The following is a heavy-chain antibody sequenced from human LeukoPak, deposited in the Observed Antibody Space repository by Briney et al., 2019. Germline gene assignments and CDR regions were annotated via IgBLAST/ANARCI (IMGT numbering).Heavy chain of an antibody. V-gene: IGHV3-33*01. CDR3: ARDYLDWYFDL. J-gene: IGHJ2*01. CDR1: GFTFSSYG. CDR2: IWYDGSNK. Sequence: PGRSLRLSCAASGFTFSSYGMHWVRQAPGKGLEWVAVIWYDGSNKYYADSVKGRFTISRDNPKNTLYLQMNSLRAEDTAVYYCARDYLDWYFDLWGRGTLVTVSS.